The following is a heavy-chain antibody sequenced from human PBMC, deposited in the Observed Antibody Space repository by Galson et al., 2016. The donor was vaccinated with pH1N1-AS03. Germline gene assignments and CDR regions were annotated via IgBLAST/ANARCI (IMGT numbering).Heavy chain of an antibody. CDR2: MYYTGTN. CDR1: GGSIRSSNYY. Sequence: ETLSLTCTASGGSIRSSNYYWGWIRQPPGKGLEWIGSMYYTGTNFYNPSLKSRVSMSVDTSTNQFSLSLSSVTAAGTAVYYYARHATTRSAFFGLPFYHYYYTDVWGKGTTVTVSS. J-gene: IGHJ6*03. V-gene: IGHV4-39*01. D-gene: IGHD3/OR15-3a*01. CDR3: ARHATTRSAFFGLPFYHYYYTDV.